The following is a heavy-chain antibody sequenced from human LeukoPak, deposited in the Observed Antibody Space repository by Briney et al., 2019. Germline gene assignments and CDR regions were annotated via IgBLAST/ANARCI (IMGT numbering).Heavy chain of an antibody. CDR1: GDSVITNAYY. Sequence: SETLSLTCTVSGDSVITNAYYWGWIRQPPGKGLEWIGSGYYDGRSYYSPSLKSRVIVFVDTSKNQFSLKLSSVTAADTAVYFCVTSKYSGTLFGPWGQGTLVTVSS. CDR2: GYYDGRS. CDR3: VTSKYSGTLFGP. D-gene: IGHD5-12*01. J-gene: IGHJ5*02. V-gene: IGHV4-39*01.